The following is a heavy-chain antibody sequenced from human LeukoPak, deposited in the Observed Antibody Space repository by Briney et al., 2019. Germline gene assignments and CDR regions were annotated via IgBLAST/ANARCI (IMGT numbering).Heavy chain of an antibody. V-gene: IGHV4-34*01. J-gene: IGHJ4*02. CDR2: INHSGST. CDR1: GGSFSGYY. Sequence: SETLSLTCAVYGGSFSGYYWSWIRQPPGKGLEWIGEINHSGSTYYNPSLKSRVTISVDTSKNQFSLRLTSVTAADTAVYYCARRDAVTPDFDYWGQGTLVTVSS. CDR3: ARRDAVTPDFDY. D-gene: IGHD4-17*01.